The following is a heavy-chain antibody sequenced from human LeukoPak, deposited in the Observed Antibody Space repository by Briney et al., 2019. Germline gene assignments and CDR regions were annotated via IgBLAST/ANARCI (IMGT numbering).Heavy chain of an antibody. CDR1: GFTFDDYA. V-gene: IGHV3-43D*03. Sequence: PGGPLRLSCAASGFTFDDYAMHWVRQAPGKGLEWVSLISWDGGSTYYADSVKGRFTISRDNSKNSLYLQINSLRAEDTALYYCAKGTNDGYSYGPGDYWGQGTLVTVSS. CDR3: AKGTNDGYSYGPGDY. J-gene: IGHJ4*02. CDR2: ISWDGGST. D-gene: IGHD5-18*01.